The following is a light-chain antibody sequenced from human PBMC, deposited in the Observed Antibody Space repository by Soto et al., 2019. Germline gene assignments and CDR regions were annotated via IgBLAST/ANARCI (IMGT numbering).Light chain of an antibody. CDR2: DAS. V-gene: IGKV3-11*01. Sequence: EIVLTQSPATLSLSPGERATLSCRASQSVSSYLAWYQQKPGQAPRLLIYDASNRATGIPARFSGSVSGTDFTLTISSLEPEDFAVYYCQQRSNWPRTFGPGTNVDIK. CDR1: QSVSSY. CDR3: QQRSNWPRT. J-gene: IGKJ3*01.